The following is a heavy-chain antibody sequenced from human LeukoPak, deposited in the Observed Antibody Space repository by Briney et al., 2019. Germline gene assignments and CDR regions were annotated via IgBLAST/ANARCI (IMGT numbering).Heavy chain of an antibody. CDR3: ARGPIITMSDWYFDL. V-gene: IGHV4-34*01. J-gene: IGHJ2*01. Sequence: PSETLSLTCAVYGGSFSGYYWSWIRQPPGKGLEWIGEINHSGTTNYNPSLKSRVTISVDTSKNHFSLKLSSVTAADTAVYYCARGPIITMSDWYFDLWGRGTLVTVSS. D-gene: IGHD3-10*02. CDR1: GGSFSGYY. CDR2: INHSGTT.